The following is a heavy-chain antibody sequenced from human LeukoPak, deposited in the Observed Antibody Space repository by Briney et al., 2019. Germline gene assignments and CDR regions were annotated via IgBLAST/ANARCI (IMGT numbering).Heavy chain of an antibody. D-gene: IGHD3-22*01. CDR2: VSATGYTT. J-gene: IGHJ4*02. V-gene: IGHV3-11*01. CDR1: GFTFSDYY. Sequence: GGSLRLSCAASGFTFSDYYMSWIRQAPGKGLEWVSYVSATGYTTSYADSVKGRFTISRDNAKNTVFLQMDRLRADDTAVYYCAKGAVGKTESSGYPPHFDYWGQGTLVTVSS. CDR3: AKGAVGKTESSGYPPHFDY.